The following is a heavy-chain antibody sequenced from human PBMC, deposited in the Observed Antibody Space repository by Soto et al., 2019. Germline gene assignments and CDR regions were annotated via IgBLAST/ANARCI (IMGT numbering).Heavy chain of an antibody. CDR1: GFTFRDYY. CDR2: LSSSGSTI. D-gene: IGHD3-3*01. V-gene: IGHV3-11*04. J-gene: IGHJ3*02. CDR3: ARDFTHASTYYDFWSGPRPNDDFDI. Sequence: AGSLRLSCAASGFTFRDYYMSWIRQAPGKWLEWFSYLSSSGSTIYYADSVKGRFTISRDTAKNSLYLQMNSLRDEDTAVYYCARDFTHASTYYDFWSGPRPNDDFDIWGQGTMVTVSS.